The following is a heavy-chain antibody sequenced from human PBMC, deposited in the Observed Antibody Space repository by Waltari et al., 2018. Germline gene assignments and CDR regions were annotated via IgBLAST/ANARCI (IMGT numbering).Heavy chain of an antibody. CDR1: GFTFSSYG. V-gene: IGHV3-30*18. Sequence: VQLVESGGGLVQPGGSLRLSCAASGFTFSSYGMHWVRQAPGKGLEWVAVISYDGSNKYYADSVKGRFTSARDNSKNTLYLQMNSLRAEDTAVYYCAKDNYGSGSWADYWGQGTLVTVSS. CDR2: ISYDGSNK. D-gene: IGHD3-10*01. CDR3: AKDNYGSGSWADY. J-gene: IGHJ4*02.